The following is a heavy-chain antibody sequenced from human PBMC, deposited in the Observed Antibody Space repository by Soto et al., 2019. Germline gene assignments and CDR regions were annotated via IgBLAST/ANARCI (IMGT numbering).Heavy chain of an antibody. J-gene: IGHJ4*02. CDR3: MTPGSADHSDY. Sequence: QVQLVESGGGVVQAGRSLRLSCAVSGIFFSSYGMHWVRQAPGKGLEWVALISHDGSSMFYGDSVRGRFTISRDNSRDMGVLQMSGLRPEDTALYYCMTPGSADHSDYWGQGTLVTVSS. CDR2: ISHDGSSM. D-gene: IGHD4-17*01. CDR1: GIFFSSYG. V-gene: IGHV3-30*03.